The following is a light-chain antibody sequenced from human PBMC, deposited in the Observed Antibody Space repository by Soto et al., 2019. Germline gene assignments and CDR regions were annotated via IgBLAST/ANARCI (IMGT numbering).Light chain of an antibody. V-gene: IGKV1-39*01. Sequence: DIQMTQSPSSLSASVGDRVTITCRASQSISSYLNWYQQKPGKAPKLLIYAASSLQSGVPSRFSDSGSGTDLTLTISSLQPEDFATYYCQQSYSTPPAFTFGPGTQVDIK. CDR1: QSISSY. CDR2: AAS. CDR3: QQSYSTPPAFT. J-gene: IGKJ3*01.